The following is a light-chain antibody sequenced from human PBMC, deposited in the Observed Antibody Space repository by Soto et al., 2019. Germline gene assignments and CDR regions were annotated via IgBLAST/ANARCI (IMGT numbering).Light chain of an antibody. CDR2: DDT. J-gene: IGLJ3*02. CDR3: CSFAGSSTS. V-gene: IGLV2-23*01. CDR1: SIDVGTYKP. Sequence: SALLHLAPGSGPPGNSIPFSGPGTSIDVGTYKPVSWYQQYPGKAPKVIIYDDTKRPSGVSSRFSGSKSGNTASLTISGLQAEDEADYYCCSFAGSSTSFGGGTKVTVL.